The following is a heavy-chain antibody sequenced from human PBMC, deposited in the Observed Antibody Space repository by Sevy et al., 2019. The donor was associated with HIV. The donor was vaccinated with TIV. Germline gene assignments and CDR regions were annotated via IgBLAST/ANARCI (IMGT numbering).Heavy chain of an antibody. Sequence: SETLSLTCTVSGGSVSSDNYYWSWIRQPPGKGLEWIGYKYYGGSSHYNPSLRSRLTISLETSKNKFSLKLDSVTAADTAVYYCARGGDRQRGNWFDPWGQGNLVTVSS. CDR1: GGSVSSDNYY. CDR2: KYYGGSS. D-gene: IGHD1-1*01. V-gene: IGHV4-61*01. J-gene: IGHJ5*02. CDR3: ARGGDRQRGNWFDP.